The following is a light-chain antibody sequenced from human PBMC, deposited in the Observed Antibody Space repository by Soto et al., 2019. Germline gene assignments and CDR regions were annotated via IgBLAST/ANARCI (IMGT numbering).Light chain of an antibody. CDR1: SSDVGAYNY. CDR2: EVS. Sequence: SVLTQPASVSGSPGQSITISCIGTSSDVGAYNYVSWYQQHPGKAPKLMIYEVSNRPSGVSDRFSGSKSGNTASLTISGLQAEDEAEYYCSSYTNINTRACVFGTGTKVTVL. J-gene: IGLJ1*01. CDR3: SSYTNINTRACV. V-gene: IGLV2-14*01.